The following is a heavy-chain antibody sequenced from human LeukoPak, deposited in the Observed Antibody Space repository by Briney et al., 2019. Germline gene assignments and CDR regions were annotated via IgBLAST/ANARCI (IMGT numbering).Heavy chain of an antibody. V-gene: IGHV1-69*13. D-gene: IGHD5-24*01. CDR1: GGTFSSYA. CDR2: IIPIFGTA. CDR3: ARDHRKVEMATTRPADAFDI. J-gene: IGHJ3*02. Sequence: SVKVSCKASGGTFSSYAISWVRQAPGQGLEWMGGIIPIFGTANYAQKFQGRVTITADESTSTAYMELSSLRSEDTAVYYCARDHRKVEMATTRPADAFDIWGQGTMVTVSS.